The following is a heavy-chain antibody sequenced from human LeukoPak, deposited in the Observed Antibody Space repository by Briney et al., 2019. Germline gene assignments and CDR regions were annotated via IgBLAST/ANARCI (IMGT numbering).Heavy chain of an antibody. J-gene: IGHJ4*02. CDR2: IIPILGIA. Sequence: GASVKVSCKASGGTFSSYAISWVRQAPGQGLEWMGRIIPILGIANYAQKFQGRVTITADKSTTTVYMEVSSLRSEDTAVYYCAREEWSLRFFEYWGQGTLVTVSS. V-gene: IGHV1-69*04. CDR1: GGTFSSYA. D-gene: IGHD3-3*01. CDR3: AREEWSLRFFEY.